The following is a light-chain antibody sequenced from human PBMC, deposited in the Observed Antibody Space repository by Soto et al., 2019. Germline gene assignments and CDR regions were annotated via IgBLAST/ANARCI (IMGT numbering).Light chain of an antibody. CDR1: YIISDY. CDR2: AAS. CDR3: QQTYATPIT. V-gene: IGKV1-39*01. J-gene: IGKJ5*01. Sequence: DIQMTQSPSSLSASVGDRVTISCQASYIISDYLNWYQQKPGIAPKLLIYAASTLQSGVPSRFSGSGSGTDFILTISSLQPEDFATYYCQQTYATPITFGQGTRLE.